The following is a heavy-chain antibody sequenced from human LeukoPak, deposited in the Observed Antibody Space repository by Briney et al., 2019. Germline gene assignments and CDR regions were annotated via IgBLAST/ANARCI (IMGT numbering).Heavy chain of an antibody. J-gene: IGHJ3*01. CDR2: INPNSGGT. Sequence: GASVKVSCKASGFTITDYYMRWVRQAPGQGLEWMGWINPNSGGTIYAQKFQGRVTMTRDTSISTAYMELNRLRSDDTALYYCARVASTTRRHDAFDLWGQGTMVTVSS. D-gene: IGHD1-1*01. CDR3: ARVASTTRRHDAFDL. V-gene: IGHV1-2*02. CDR1: GFTITDYY.